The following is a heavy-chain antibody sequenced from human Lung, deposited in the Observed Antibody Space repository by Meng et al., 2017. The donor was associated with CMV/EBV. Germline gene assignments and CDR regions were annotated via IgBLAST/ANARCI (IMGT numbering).Heavy chain of an antibody. Sequence: SVKVSCKASGGTFSSYAISWVRQAPGQGLEWMGGIIPILGIANYAQKFQGRVTITADKSTSTAYMELSSLRSEDTAVYYCARDLNGGSPSGGWFDPWGQGTLVTVSS. V-gene: IGHV1-69*10. J-gene: IGHJ5*02. D-gene: IGHD2-8*01. CDR2: IIPILGIA. CDR1: GGTFSSYA. CDR3: ARDLNGGSPSGGWFDP.